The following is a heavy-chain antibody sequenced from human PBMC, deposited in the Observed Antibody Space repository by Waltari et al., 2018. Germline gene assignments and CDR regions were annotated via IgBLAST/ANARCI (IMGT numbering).Heavy chain of an antibody. D-gene: IGHD3-10*01. V-gene: IGHV4-39*07. Sequence: QLQLQESGPGLVKPSETLSLTCTVSGGSISSSSYYWGWIRQPPGKGLEWIGSIYYSGCTYYNPSLKSRVTISVDTSKNQFSLKLSSVTAADTAVYYCAYGSGSLGPFDYWGQGTLVTVSS. CDR3: AYGSGSLGPFDY. CDR1: GGSISSSSYY. CDR2: IYYSGCT. J-gene: IGHJ4*02.